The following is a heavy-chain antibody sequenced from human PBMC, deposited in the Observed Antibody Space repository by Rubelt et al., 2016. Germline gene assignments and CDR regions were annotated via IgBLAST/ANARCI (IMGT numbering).Heavy chain of an antibody. CDR1: GYSISSGYY. D-gene: IGHD3-16*01. CDR2: INHSGST. CDR3: ARGGLGGYFDY. Sequence: QVQLQESGPGLVKPSETLSLTCTVSGYSISSGYYWGWIRQPPGKGLEWIGEINHSGSTNYNPSLKRRFTISVDTSKNQFSLKLSSVTAADTAVYYCARGGLGGYFDYWGQGTLVTVSS. V-gene: IGHV4-38-2*02. J-gene: IGHJ4*02.